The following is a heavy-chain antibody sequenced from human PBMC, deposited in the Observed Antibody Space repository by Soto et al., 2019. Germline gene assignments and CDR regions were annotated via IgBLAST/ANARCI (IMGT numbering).Heavy chain of an antibody. CDR3: VQGHWWLVS. J-gene: IGHJ4*02. D-gene: IGHD2-8*02. V-gene: IGHV4-31*03. CDR2: INYRGTT. Sequence: ASETLSLTCTVSGGPIINGDTYLNWIRQHPEKGLEWMGYINYRGTTNYNPALKSRILISIDTSKNQFSLSLTSVTAADTAVYYCVQGHWWLVSWGQGALVTVSS. CDR1: GGPIINGDTY.